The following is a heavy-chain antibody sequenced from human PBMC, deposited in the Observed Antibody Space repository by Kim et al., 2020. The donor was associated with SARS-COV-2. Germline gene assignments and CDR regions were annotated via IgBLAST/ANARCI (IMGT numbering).Heavy chain of an antibody. D-gene: IGHD3-3*01. CDR2: ISAYNGNT. Sequence: ASVKVSCKASGYTFTSYGISWVRQAPGQGLEWMGWISAYNGNTNYAQKLQGRVTMTTDTSTSTAYMELRSLRSDDTAVYYCARDTVTIFGVVTSTGYYYGMDVWGQGTTVTVSS. CDR1: GYTFTSYG. V-gene: IGHV1-18*04. CDR3: ARDTVTIFGVVTSTGYYYGMDV. J-gene: IGHJ6*02.